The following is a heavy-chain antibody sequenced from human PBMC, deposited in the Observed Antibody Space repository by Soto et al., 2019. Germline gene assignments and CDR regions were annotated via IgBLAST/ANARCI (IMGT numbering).Heavy chain of an antibody. CDR2: ISGSGIST. CDR1: GFTFSNYD. V-gene: IGHV3-23*01. Sequence: PGGSLRLSCSASGFTFSNYDMVWVRQAPGKGLEWVSGISGSGISTHYADSVKGRFTVSRDNSKNTLYLQMNSLRAEDTAVYNCAKEPVGPDWYFDLWGRGTLVTVSS. J-gene: IGHJ2*01. CDR3: AKEPVGPDWYFDL.